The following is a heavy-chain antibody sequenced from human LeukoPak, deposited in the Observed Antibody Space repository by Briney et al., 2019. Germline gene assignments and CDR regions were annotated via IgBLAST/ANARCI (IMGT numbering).Heavy chain of an antibody. CDR1: GGSFSGYY. CDR2: INHSGST. J-gene: IGHJ4*02. D-gene: IGHD4-17*01. Sequence: SETLSLTCAVYGGSFSGYYWSWIRQPPGKGLEWIGEINHSGSTNYNPSLKSRVTISVDTSKNQFSLNLSSVTAADTAVYYCARGTTVTTPYYFDYWGQGTLVTVSS. CDR3: ARGTTVTTPYYFDY. V-gene: IGHV4-34*01.